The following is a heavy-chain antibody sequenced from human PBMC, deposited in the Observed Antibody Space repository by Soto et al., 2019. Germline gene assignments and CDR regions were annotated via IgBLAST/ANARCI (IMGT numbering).Heavy chain of an antibody. D-gene: IGHD2-21*02. CDR2: INHSGST. J-gene: IGHJ4*02. Sequence: SETXSLTCAVYGGSLTGNYWTWVRQPPGKGLEWIGEINHSGSTNVNPSLKSRVTIALDMSKNQFSLKLSSVTAAVTAVYYCARDGGDERSFDSWGPGTLVTVSS. CDR3: ARDGGDERSFDS. V-gene: IGHV4-34*01. CDR1: GGSLTGNY.